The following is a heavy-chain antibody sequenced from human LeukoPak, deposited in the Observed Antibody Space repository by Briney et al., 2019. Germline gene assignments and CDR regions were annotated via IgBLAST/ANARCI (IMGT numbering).Heavy chain of an antibody. CDR1: GYTFTGYY. CDR3: ARGGYTDGALRRRGAVFDY. CDR2: INPNSGAT. Sequence: GASVKVSCKASGYTFTGYYMHWVRQAPGQGLEWMGWINPNSGATNYAQNFQGRVTMTRDTSISTAYMELTILTSDDTAVYYCARGGYTDGALRRRGAVFDYWGQGTLVTVSS. J-gene: IGHJ4*02. D-gene: IGHD5-18*01. V-gene: IGHV1-2*02.